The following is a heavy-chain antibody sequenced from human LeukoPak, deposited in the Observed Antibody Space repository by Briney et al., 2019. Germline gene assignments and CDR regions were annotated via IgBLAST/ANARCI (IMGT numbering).Heavy chain of an antibody. J-gene: IGHJ4*02. CDR3: ARDREVYPYDY. Sequence: ASVKVSCKASGYTFTGYYMHWVRQAPGQGLEWMGWINPNSGGTNYAQKFQGRVTMTRDMSTSTVYMELSSLRSEDTAVYYCARDREVYPYDYWGQGTLVTVSS. V-gene: IGHV1-2*02. D-gene: IGHD1-14*01. CDR2: INPNSGGT. CDR1: GYTFTGYY.